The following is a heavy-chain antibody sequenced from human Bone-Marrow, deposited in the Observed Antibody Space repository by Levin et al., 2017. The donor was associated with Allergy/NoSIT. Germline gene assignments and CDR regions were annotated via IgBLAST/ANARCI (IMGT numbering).Heavy chain of an antibody. V-gene: IGHV2-5*02. D-gene: IGHD4-17*01. CDR3: AHKSLYGHSFYFDY. Sequence: SGPTLVKSTQTLTLTCTVSGFSLRTGGVGVGWIRQPPGKALEWLGHIYWDDDMRYSPSLRSRLTLAKDTSKNQVVLIMTNMDPNDTATYYCAHKSLYGHSFYFDYWGQGALVTVSS. J-gene: IGHJ4*02. CDR1: GFSLRTGGVG. CDR2: IYWDDDM.